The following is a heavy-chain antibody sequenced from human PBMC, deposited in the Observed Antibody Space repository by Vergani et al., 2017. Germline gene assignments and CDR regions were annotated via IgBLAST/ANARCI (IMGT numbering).Heavy chain of an antibody. CDR1: DSSIMTNPY. CDR3: ARHRGSGGFFPSSYFYGRDV. D-gene: IGHD3-10*01. Sequence: QVQLQESGPGLVKPSENLTLTCDVSDSSIMTNPYWGWFRQSPGKGLEWIGCIHHSGDTHYNSSLKSRVSISIVSSSKFSLSLTSVTAADTAIYYCARHRGSGGFFPSSYFYGRDVGGHGTTVTVSS. J-gene: IGHJ6*02. CDR2: IHHSGDT. V-gene: IGHV4-38-2*01.